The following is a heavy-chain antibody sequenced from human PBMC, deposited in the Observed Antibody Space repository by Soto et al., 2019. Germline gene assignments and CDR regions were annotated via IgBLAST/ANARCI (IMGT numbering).Heavy chain of an antibody. J-gene: IGHJ1*01. CDR3: AKGAPGIAGVVTGTSQH. Sequence: GGSLRLSCAASGFTFSSYAMSWVRQAPGKGLEWVSGISGSGDSTYYADSVKGRFTISRDNSKNTLYLQMNSLRAEDTTVYYWAKGAPGIAGVVTGTSQHWGQAPLVTVP. V-gene: IGHV3-23*01. CDR1: GFTFSSYA. D-gene: IGHD6-19*01. CDR2: ISGSGDST.